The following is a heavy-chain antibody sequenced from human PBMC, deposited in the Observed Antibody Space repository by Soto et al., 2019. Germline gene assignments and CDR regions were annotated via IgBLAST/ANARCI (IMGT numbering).Heavy chain of an antibody. Sequence: ASVKVSCKASGYTFTGYYMHWVLQAPGQGLEWMGWINPNSGGTNYAQKFQGRVTMTRDRSISTAYMELSRLRSDDTAVYYGAREGSLGATRGWCDPWGQGTLVTVSS. J-gene: IGHJ5*02. CDR3: AREGSLGATRGWCDP. CDR1: GYTFTGYY. D-gene: IGHD1-26*01. V-gene: IGHV1-2*02. CDR2: INPNSGGT.